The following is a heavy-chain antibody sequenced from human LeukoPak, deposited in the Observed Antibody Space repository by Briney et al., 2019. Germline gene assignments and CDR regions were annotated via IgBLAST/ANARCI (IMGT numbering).Heavy chain of an antibody. D-gene: IGHD6-13*01. Sequence: SETLSLTCTVSGGSISSYYWSWIRQPPGKGLEWIGYIYYSGNTNYNPSLKSRVIISVDTSKNQFSLKLSSVTAADTAVYYCARAEQQLVLGVHFDYWGQGTLVTVSS. CDR2: IYYSGNT. J-gene: IGHJ4*02. V-gene: IGHV4-59*12. CDR3: ARAEQQLVLGVHFDY. CDR1: GGSISSYY.